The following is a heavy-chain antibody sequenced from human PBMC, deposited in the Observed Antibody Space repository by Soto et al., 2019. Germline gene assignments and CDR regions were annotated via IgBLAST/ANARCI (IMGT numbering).Heavy chain of an antibody. J-gene: IGHJ5*02. Sequence: PSQTLSLTCAISGASVSSNTASWNWIRQSPSRGLEWLGRTYFRSKWYNDYAVSVKSRIIINPDTSNNQFSLQLNSVTPEDTAVYFCAKGDNLGPKTGYAFDPWGQGIMDTVS. CDR3: AKGDNLGPKTGYAFDP. V-gene: IGHV6-1*01. CDR1: GASVSSNTAS. CDR2: TYFRSKWYN. D-gene: IGHD5-12*01.